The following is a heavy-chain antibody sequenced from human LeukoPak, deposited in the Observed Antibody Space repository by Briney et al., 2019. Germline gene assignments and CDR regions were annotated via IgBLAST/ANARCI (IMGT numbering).Heavy chain of an antibody. CDR1: GFTFSTYW. D-gene: IGHD3/OR15-3a*01. V-gene: IGHV3-7*01. Sequence: GGSLRLSCAASGFTFSTYWMSWVRQAPGKGLEWVAIINQDGSQKYYVDSVKGRFTISRDNAKNSLYLQMDSQRVEDTAVYHCAKDVAWGRMDLWGQGTLATVSS. CDR2: INQDGSQK. CDR3: AKDVAWGRMDL. J-gene: IGHJ4*02.